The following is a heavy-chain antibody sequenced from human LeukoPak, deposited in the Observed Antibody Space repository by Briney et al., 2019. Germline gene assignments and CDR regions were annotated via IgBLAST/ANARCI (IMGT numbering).Heavy chain of an antibody. V-gene: IGHV3-23*01. CDR2: ISGSGGST. Sequence: PGGSLRLSCAASGFTFSSYAMSWVRQAPGKWLEWVSAISGSGGSTYYADSVKGRSTISRDNSKNTLYLQMNSLRAEDTAVYYCARKQWFGELFGLDYWGQGTLVTVSS. J-gene: IGHJ4*02. CDR1: GFTFSSYA. D-gene: IGHD3-10*01. CDR3: ARKQWFGELFGLDY.